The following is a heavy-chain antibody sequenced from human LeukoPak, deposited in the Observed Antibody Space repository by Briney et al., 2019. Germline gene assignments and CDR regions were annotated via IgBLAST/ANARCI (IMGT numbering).Heavy chain of an antibody. V-gene: IGHV4-34*01. J-gene: IGHJ4*02. Sequence: SETLSLTCAVYGGSFSGYYWSWIRQPPGKGLEWIGEINHSGSTNYNPSLKSRVTISVDTSENQFSLKLSSVTAADTAVYYCARGVRRYSSSPGYWGQGTLVTVSS. D-gene: IGHD6-13*01. CDR3: ARGVRRYSSSPGY. CDR2: INHSGST. CDR1: GGSFSGYY.